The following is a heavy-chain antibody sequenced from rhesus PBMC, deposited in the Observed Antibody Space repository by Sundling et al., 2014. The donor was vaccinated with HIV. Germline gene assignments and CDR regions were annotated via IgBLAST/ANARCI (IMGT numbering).Heavy chain of an antibody. Sequence: QVQLQESGLGLVKPSETLSLTCAVSGGSFSGYYWGWIRQPPGKGLEWIGYISGSSGSTDYNPSLKSRVTISTDTSKNQFSLRLSSVTAADTAVYYCARYYGSSQRFDYWGQGVLVTVSS. J-gene: IGHJ4*01. CDR2: ISGSSGST. D-gene: IGHD4-29*01. CDR1: GGSFSGYY. V-gene: IGHV4-165*01. CDR3: ARYYGSSQRFDY.